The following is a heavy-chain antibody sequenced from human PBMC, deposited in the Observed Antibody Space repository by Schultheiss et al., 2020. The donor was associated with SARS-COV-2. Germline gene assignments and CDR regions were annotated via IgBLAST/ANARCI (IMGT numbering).Heavy chain of an antibody. CDR3: ATLNYDILTGYYYYYYGMDV. CDR1: GYTFTSYG. Sequence: ASVKVSCKASGYTFTSYGISWVRQAPGQGLEWMGWISAYNGNTNYAQKLQGRVTMTTDTSTSTAYMELRSLRSDDTAVYYCATLNYDILTGYYYYYYGMDVLGQGTTVTVSS. D-gene: IGHD3-9*01. J-gene: IGHJ6*02. CDR2: ISAYNGNT. V-gene: IGHV1-18*01.